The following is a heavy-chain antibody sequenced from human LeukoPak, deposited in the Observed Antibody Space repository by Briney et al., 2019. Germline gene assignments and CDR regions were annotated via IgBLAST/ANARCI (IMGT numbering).Heavy chain of an antibody. CDR2: ISAYTGNT. CDR1: GYTFTSYG. D-gene: IGHD5-24*01. CDR3: AREGGLQDFDY. J-gene: IGHJ4*02. Sequence: GASVKVSCKASGYTFTSYGISWVRQAPGQGLEWMGWISAYTGNTNYAQKLQGRGSMTKDTSTSTAYMELRSLRSDDTAVYYCAREGGLQDFDYWGQGTLVTVSS. V-gene: IGHV1-18*01.